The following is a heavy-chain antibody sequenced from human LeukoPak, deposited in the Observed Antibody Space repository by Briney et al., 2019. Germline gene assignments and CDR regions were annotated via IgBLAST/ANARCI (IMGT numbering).Heavy chain of an antibody. J-gene: IGHJ4*02. Sequence: ASVKVSCKASGYTFTGYYMHWVRQAPGQGLEWMGWIKPNSGGTNYAQKFQGRVTMTRDTSISTAYMELSRLRSDDTAVYYCARPGAYYYDSSGYSLYNFDYWGQGTLVTVSS. CDR2: IKPNSGGT. CDR3: ARPGAYYYDSSGYSLYNFDY. D-gene: IGHD3-22*01. CDR1: GYTFTGYY. V-gene: IGHV1-2*02.